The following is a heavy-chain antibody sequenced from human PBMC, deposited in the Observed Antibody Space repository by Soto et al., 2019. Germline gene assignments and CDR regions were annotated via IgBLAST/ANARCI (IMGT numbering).Heavy chain of an antibody. CDR3: AKEGYADFWSGYLYYFDY. J-gene: IGHJ4*02. CDR1: GFTFSSYV. Sequence: GGSLRLSCAASGFTFSSYVMSWVRQAPGKGLEWVSAISGSGGSTYYADSVKGRFTISRDNSKNTLYLQMNSLRAEDTAVYYCAKEGYADFWSGYLYYFDYWGQGTLVTVSS. CDR2: ISGSGGST. D-gene: IGHD3-3*01. V-gene: IGHV3-23*01.